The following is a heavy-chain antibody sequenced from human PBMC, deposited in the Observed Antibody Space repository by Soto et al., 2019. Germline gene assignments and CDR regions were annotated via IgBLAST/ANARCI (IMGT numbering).Heavy chain of an antibody. V-gene: IGHV3-23*01. Sequence: GGSLRLSCAASGFTFINFAMTWVRQAPGKGLEWVSAISGNVISTYYADSVKGRFTISRDNSKDTVHLQMHSLRADDTAVYYCANVLDPDFWGPSRGCFDPWGQGVLVTVSS. CDR1: GFTFINFA. D-gene: IGHD3-3*01. J-gene: IGHJ5*02. CDR3: ANVLDPDFWGPSRGCFDP. CDR2: ISGNVIST.